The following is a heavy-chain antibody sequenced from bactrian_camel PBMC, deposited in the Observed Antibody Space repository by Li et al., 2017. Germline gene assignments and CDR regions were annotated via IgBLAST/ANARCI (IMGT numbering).Heavy chain of an antibody. CDR1: TYSSHC. J-gene: IGHJ4*01. Sequence: HVQLVESGGGSVQAGQSLTLSCLYSTYSSHCLAWFRQAPGKEREAVARLYTGRMRPFYAEFAKGRFTISQDSDKNMLYLQMNSLQPDDTAMYYCAAVSDWSCRLKLGTTSSYNYWGQGTQVTVS. CDR3: AAVSDWSCRLKLGTTSSYNY. D-gene: IGHD5*01. V-gene: IGHV3S1*01. CDR2: LYTGRMRP.